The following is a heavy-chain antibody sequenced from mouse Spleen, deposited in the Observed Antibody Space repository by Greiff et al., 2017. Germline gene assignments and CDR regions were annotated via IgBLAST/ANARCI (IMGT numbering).Heavy chain of an antibody. D-gene: IGHD2-14*01. Sequence: DVMLVESGGGLVKLGGSLKLSCAASGFTFSSYAMSWVRQTPEKRLEWVATISSGGGNTYYPDSVKGRFTISRDNAKNTLYLQMSSLKSEDTAMYYCARREVRRWFAYWGQGTLVTVSA. CDR1: GFTFSSYA. CDR3: ARREVRRWFAY. CDR2: ISSGGGNT. V-gene: IGHV5-9*01. J-gene: IGHJ3*01.